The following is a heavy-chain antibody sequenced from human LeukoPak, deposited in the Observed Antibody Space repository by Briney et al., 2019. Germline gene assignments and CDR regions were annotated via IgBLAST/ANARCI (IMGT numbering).Heavy chain of an antibody. CDR1: GFTFVNAS. CDR3: ARDSSYYYDGSGYYPFDY. Sequence: GGSLRLSCLTSGFTFVNASMSWVRQAPGKGLEWVSVIFSTGSTFYADSVKGRFTISRDNSENTVYLQMNSLRAEDTAVYFCARDSSYYYDGSGYYPFDYWGQGTLVTVSS. D-gene: IGHD3-22*01. V-gene: IGHV3-66*01. J-gene: IGHJ4*02. CDR2: IFSTGST.